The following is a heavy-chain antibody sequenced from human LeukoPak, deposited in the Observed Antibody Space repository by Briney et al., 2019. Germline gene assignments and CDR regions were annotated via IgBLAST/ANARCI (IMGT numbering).Heavy chain of an antibody. CDR1: GFTFSSYW. V-gene: IGHV3-23*01. CDR3: AKQDTSMDYFDY. Sequence: GSLRLSFAASGFTFSSYWMHWVRQAPGKGLDCVSVISGSDGYTYYADSVKGRFTISRGNSKNTLYLQMNSLRAEDTAIYYCAKQDTSMDYFDYWGRGTLVSVSS. D-gene: IGHD5-18*01. CDR2: ISGSDGYT. J-gene: IGHJ4*02.